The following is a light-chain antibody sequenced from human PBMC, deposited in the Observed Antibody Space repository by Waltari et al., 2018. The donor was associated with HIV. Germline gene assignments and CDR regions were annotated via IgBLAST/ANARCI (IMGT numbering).Light chain of an antibody. CDR1: PSVLYSSNNKNY. V-gene: IGKV4-1*01. CDR3: QQYYSTPPYT. J-gene: IGKJ2*01. CDR2: WAS. Sequence: DLVMTQSPAPLAVSLGERATINCKSSPSVLYSSNNKNYLAWYQQKPGQPPKLLIYWASTRESGVPDRFSGSGSGTDFTLTISSLQAEDVAVYYCQQYYSTPPYTFGQGTKLEIK.